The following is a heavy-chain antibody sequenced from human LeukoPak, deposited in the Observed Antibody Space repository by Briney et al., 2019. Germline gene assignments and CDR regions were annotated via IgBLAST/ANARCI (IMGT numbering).Heavy chain of an antibody. Sequence: PSETLSLTCTVSGGSISSYYWSWIRQPPGKGLEWIGYIYYSGGTNYNPSLKSRVTISVDTSKNQFSLKLSSVTAADTAVYYCAIKTSVDADYWGQGTLVTVSS. CDR1: GGSISSYY. J-gene: IGHJ4*02. CDR3: AIKTSVDADY. V-gene: IGHV4-59*01. D-gene: IGHD5-12*01. CDR2: IYYSGGT.